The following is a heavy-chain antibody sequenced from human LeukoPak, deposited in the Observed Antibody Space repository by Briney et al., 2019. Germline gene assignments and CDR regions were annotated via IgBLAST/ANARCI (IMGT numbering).Heavy chain of an antibody. Sequence: SETLSLTCAVYGWSFNDYYWNWIRQPPGKGLEWIGEINARGDTNYNPSLKSRVTISVDTSKKQFSLRLTSMIAADTALYYCARGQVPSARGYNWFDPWGQGTLVTVSS. CDR3: ARGQVPSARGYNWFDP. V-gene: IGHV4-34*01. CDR1: GWSFNDYY. CDR2: INARGDT. J-gene: IGHJ5*02. D-gene: IGHD2-2*01.